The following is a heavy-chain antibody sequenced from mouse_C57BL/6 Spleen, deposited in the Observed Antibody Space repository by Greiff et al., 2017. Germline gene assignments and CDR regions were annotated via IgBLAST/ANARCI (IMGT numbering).Heavy chain of an antibody. CDR2: IFPGSGST. CDR3: ARGSSYEGDYFDY. CDR1: GYTFTSYW. V-gene: IGHV1-55*01. D-gene: IGHD1-1*01. Sequence: VQLQQPGAELVKPGASVKMSCKASGYTFTSYWITWVKQRPGQGLEWIGDIFPGSGSTNYNEKFKRKATLTVDTSSSTAYMQLSSLTSEDSAVYYCARGSSYEGDYFDYSGQGTTLTVSS. J-gene: IGHJ2*01.